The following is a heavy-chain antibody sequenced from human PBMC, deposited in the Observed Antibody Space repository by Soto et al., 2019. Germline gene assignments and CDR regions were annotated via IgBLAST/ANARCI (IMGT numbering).Heavy chain of an antibody. Sequence: QVHLVQSGAEVKKPGALVKVSCKASGYIFINYYIHWVRQARGQGLEWVGIINPNGGRTNYAQKFRGRVTMARDTSTSTVYMDLSSLRSDDTAVYYCARDLAAADYWGQGTLVTVSS. J-gene: IGHJ4*02. D-gene: IGHD6-13*01. V-gene: IGHV1-46*01. CDR1: GYIFINYY. CDR3: ARDLAAADY. CDR2: INPNGGRT.